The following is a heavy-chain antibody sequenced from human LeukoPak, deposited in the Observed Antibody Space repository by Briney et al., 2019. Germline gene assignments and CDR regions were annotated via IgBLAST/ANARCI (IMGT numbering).Heavy chain of an antibody. Sequence: GGSLRLSCAASGFTFSSYSMNRVRQAPGKGLEWVSSISSSSSYIYYADSVKGRFTISRDNAKNSLYLQMNSLRAGDTAVYYCARDRTHYDILTGYHGTPDYWGQGTLVTVSS. CDR3: ARDRTHYDILTGYHGTPDY. V-gene: IGHV3-21*01. CDR2: ISSSSSYI. J-gene: IGHJ4*02. D-gene: IGHD3-9*01. CDR1: GFTFSSYS.